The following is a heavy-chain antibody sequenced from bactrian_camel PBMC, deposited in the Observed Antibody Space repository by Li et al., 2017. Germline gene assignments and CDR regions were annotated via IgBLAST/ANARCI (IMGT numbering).Heavy chain of an antibody. CDR3: VKPNPDARGGFDH. J-gene: IGHJ4*01. D-gene: IGHD1*01. CDR1: GGFSFSMYW. V-gene: IGHV3S1*01. Sequence: HVQLVESGGGLVKPGGSLRLSCTVSGGFSFSMYWMSWIRQTPGKEREGVASIYTSGRSTFYADSVKDRFTISRDNAKNTVYLLMNSLKPEDTAVYYCVKPNPDARGGFDHWGQGTQVTVS. CDR2: IYTSGRST.